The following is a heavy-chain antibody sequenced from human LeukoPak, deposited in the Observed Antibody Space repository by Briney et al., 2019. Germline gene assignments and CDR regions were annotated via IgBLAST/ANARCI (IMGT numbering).Heavy chain of an antibody. CDR2: IKSKTDGGTT. CDR1: GFTFSNAW. V-gene: IGHV3-15*01. CDR3: TTEEYSSSSWFGTYYYYYMDV. J-gene: IGHJ6*03. Sequence: GGSLRLSCAASGFTFSNAWMSWVRQAPGKGLEWVGRIKSKTDGGTTDNAAPVKGRFTISRDDSKNTLYLQMNSLKTEDTAVYYCTTEEYSSSSWFGTYYYYYMDVWGKGTTVTVSS. D-gene: IGHD6-6*01.